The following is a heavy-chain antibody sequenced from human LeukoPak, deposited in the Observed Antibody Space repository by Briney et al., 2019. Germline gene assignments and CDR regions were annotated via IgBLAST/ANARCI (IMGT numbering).Heavy chain of an antibody. D-gene: IGHD1-26*01. V-gene: IGHV3-48*04. CDR3: ARGPRYSGSYLGAFDI. CDR1: GFTFTSYS. J-gene: IGHJ3*02. Sequence: GGSLRLSCAASGFTFTSYSMNWVRQAPGKGLEWVSYISSSSSIIYYADSVKGRFTISRDNAKNSLYLQMNSLRAEDTAVYYCARGPRYSGSYLGAFDIWGQGTMVTVSS. CDR2: ISSSSSII.